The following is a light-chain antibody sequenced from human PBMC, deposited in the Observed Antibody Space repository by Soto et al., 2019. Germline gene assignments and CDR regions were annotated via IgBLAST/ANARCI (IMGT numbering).Light chain of an antibody. Sequence: QSVLTQPPSVSGAPGQRVSISCTGSSSNIGARFDVHWYQQVAGAAPKLLIYNSDQRPSGVPDRFSGSKSGASASLGISGLQSGDEADDYCAAWDDSLNGWVFGGGTKLTVL. CDR2: NSD. V-gene: IGLV1-40*01. CDR1: SSNIGARFD. CDR3: AAWDDSLNGWV. J-gene: IGLJ3*02.